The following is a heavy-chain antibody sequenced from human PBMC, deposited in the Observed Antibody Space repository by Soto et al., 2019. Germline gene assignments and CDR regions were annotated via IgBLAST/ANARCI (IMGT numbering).Heavy chain of an antibody. V-gene: IGHV3-9*01. CDR1: GFTFDDYA. J-gene: IGHJ6*03. Sequence: EVQLVESGGGLVQPGRSLRLSCAASGFTFDDYAMHWVRQAPGKGLEWVSGISRNSGSIGYADSVKGRFTISRDNAKNSLYLHMNSLRAEDTALYYCAKDARAERPPEQAPYYYYYMDVWGKGTTVTVSS. CDR2: ISRNSGSI. CDR3: AKDARAERPPEQAPYYYYYMDV.